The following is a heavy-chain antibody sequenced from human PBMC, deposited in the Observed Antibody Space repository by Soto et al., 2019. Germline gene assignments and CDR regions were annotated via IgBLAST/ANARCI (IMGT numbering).Heavy chain of an antibody. D-gene: IGHD1-1*01. CDR2: ISWNSGSI. J-gene: IGHJ6*03. V-gene: IGHV3-9*01. CDR1: GFTFDDYA. Sequence: GGSLRLSCAASGFTFDDYAMHWVRQAPGKGLEWVSGISWNSGSIGYADSVKGRFTISRDNAKNSLYLQMNSLRAEDTALYYCAKGDDEDPYYYYYMDVWGKGTTVTVSS. CDR3: AKGDDEDPYYYYYMDV.